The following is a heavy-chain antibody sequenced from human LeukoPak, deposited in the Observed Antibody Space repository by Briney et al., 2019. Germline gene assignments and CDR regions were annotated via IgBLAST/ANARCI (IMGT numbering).Heavy chain of an antibody. V-gene: IGHV3-66*02. Sequence: GGSLRLSCAASGFTFSSNYMSWVRQAPGKGLEWVSVIYSGGTTYYADSVKARFTISRDNSKNTLYLQMNSLRAEDTAVYYCARNGNDGDYGPYSFDNWGQGTLVTVSS. CDR1: GFTFSSNY. CDR2: IYSGGTT. D-gene: IGHD4-17*01. CDR3: ARNGNDGDYGPYSFDN. J-gene: IGHJ4*02.